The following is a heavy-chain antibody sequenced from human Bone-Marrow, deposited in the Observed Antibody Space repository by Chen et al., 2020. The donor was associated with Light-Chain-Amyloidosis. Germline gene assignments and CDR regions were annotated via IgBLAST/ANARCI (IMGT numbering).Heavy chain of an antibody. CDR2: INHSGKS. J-gene: IGHJ4*01. CDR3: ARGIDY. CDR1: GGSFNDYY. V-gene: IGHV4-34*01. Sequence: QVHLQQWGAGLLKTSETLSLTCGVYGGSFNDYYMTWFRQPPGKGLEWIGEINHSGKSNLNPSLSGRVTMSIDAAKRQFSLEVTSLTAADTAMYYCARGIDYWGHGTLVTVSS.